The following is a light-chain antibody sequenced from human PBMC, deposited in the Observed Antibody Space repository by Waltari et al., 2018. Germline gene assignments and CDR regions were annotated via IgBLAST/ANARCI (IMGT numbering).Light chain of an antibody. CDR1: RSISIN. CDR3: QQFNDWPRT. V-gene: IGKV3-15*01. J-gene: IGKJ1*01. CDR2: GAS. Sequence: EVVMTQSPATLSVSPGGRATLSCRASRSISINLVWYQQRPGQAPRLLIYGASTRATDIPARFSGSGSGTEFTLTISRLQSEDAAVYYCQQFNDWPRTFGQGTKVEVK.